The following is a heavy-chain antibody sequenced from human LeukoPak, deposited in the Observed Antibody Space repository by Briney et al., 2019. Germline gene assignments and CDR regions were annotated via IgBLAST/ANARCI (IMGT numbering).Heavy chain of an antibody. CDR1: GFTFSSYA. J-gene: IGHJ4*02. D-gene: IGHD6-13*01. Sequence: GGSLRLSCAASGFTFSSYAMHWVRQAPGKGLEWVAVIANDGKDKKYADSVKGRFSISRDNSKSTLYLQMNSLRAEDTGVYYCTKDQQVGAAAYYFDSWGQGTLVTVPS. CDR3: TKDQQVGAAAYYFDS. CDR2: IANDGKDK. V-gene: IGHV3-30*04.